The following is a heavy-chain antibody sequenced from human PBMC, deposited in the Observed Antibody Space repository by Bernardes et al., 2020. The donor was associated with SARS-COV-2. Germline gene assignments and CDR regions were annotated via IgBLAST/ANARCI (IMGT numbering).Heavy chain of an antibody. J-gene: IGHJ4*02. D-gene: IGHD5-12*01. Sequence: AAPKVFCKASGYIFTSFGFSWVRQAPGQGLEWMGWISAYNGDRSYAQKFQGRVTMTTDTSTSTAYMELRSLTSDDTAVYFCVRDRGKVQWLERIDYWGQGTLVTVSS. CDR2: ISAYNGDR. V-gene: IGHV1-18*04. CDR3: VRDRGKVQWLERIDY. CDR1: GYIFTSFG.